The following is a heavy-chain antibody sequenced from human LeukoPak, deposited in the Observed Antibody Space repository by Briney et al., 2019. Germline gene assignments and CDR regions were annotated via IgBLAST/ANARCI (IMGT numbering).Heavy chain of an antibody. CDR3: AKGSLGRHCSSTSCYNFDY. J-gene: IGHJ4*02. CDR1: GFTFSSYA. D-gene: IGHD2-2*02. Sequence: PGRSLRLSCAASGFTFSSYAMHWVRQAPGKGLEWVAVISYDGSNKYYADSVKGRFTISRDNSKNTLYLQMNSLRAEDTAVYYCAKGSLGRHCSSTSCYNFDYWGQGTLVTVSS. CDR2: ISYDGSNK. V-gene: IGHV3-30*04.